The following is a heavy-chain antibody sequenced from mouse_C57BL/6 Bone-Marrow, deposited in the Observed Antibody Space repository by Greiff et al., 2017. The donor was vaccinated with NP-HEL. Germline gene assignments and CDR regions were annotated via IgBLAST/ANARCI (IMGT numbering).Heavy chain of an antibody. CDR1: GYTFTSYW. J-gene: IGHJ4*01. D-gene: IGHD1-1*01. CDR3: ARELLLGAMDY. V-gene: IGHV1-50*01. CDR2: IDPSDSDT. Sequence: QVQLQQPGAELVKPGASVKLSCKASGYTFTSYWMQWVQQRPGQGLEWIGEIDPSDSDTNYNQKFKGKATLTVDTSSSTAYMQLSSLTSEDSAVYYCARELLLGAMDYWGQGTSVTVSS.